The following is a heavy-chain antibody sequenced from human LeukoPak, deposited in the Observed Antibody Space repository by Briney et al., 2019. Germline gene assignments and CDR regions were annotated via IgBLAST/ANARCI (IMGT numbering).Heavy chain of an antibody. CDR2: ISSSSSYI. D-gene: IGHD3-22*01. V-gene: IGHV3-21*01. J-gene: IGHJ3*02. CDR1: GFTFSSYA. Sequence: GGSLRLSCAASGFTFSSYAMSWVRQAPGKGLEWVSSISSSSSYIYYADSVKGRFTISRDNAKNSLYLQMNSLRAEDTAVYYCASILAYYYDSSGYLPPKNAFDIWGQGTMVTVSS. CDR3: ASILAYYYDSSGYLPPKNAFDI.